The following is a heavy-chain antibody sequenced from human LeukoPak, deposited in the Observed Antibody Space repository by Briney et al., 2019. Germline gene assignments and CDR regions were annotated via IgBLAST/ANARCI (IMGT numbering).Heavy chain of an antibody. D-gene: IGHD3-10*01. J-gene: IGHJ6*02. CDR1: GFTFSSYW. CDR3: AIIGYYYGMDV. CDR2: INSDGGST. Sequence: GGSLRLSCAASGFTFSSYWMHWVRQAPGKGLVWVSRINSDGGSTSYADSVKGRFTISRDNSKNTLYLQMNSLRAEDTAVYYCAIIGYYYGMDVWGQGTTVTVSS. V-gene: IGHV3-74*01.